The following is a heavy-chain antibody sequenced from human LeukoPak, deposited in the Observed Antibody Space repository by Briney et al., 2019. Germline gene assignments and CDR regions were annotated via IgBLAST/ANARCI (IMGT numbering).Heavy chain of an antibody. Sequence: GGSLKLSCAASGFTFSGYAMHWVRQAPGKGLEWGAVISYDGSNKYYADSVKGRFTISRDNSKNTLYLQMNSLRAEDTAIYYCAKVPIVPAAHFDFWGQGTLVTVSS. J-gene: IGHJ4*02. CDR2: ISYDGSNK. V-gene: IGHV3-30-3*01. CDR1: GFTFSGYA. D-gene: IGHD2-2*01. CDR3: AKVPIVPAAHFDF.